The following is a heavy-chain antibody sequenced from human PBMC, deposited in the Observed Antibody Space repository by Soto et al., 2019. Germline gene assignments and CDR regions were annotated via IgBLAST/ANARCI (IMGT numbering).Heavy chain of an antibody. V-gene: IGHV3-15*07. D-gene: IGHD3-22*01. CDR1: GFTFSNVW. CDR3: TTDPVTMIVVVPSSG. Sequence: SLRLSCAASGFTFSNVWMNWVRQAPGKGLEWVGRIKSKTDGGTTDYAAPVKGRFTISRDDSKNTLYLQMNSLKTEDTAVYYCTTDPVTMIVVVPSSGWGQGTLVTVSS. CDR2: IKSKTDGGTT. J-gene: IGHJ4*02.